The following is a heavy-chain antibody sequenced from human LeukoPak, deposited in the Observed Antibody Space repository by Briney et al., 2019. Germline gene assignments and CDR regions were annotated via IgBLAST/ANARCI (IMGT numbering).Heavy chain of an antibody. CDR1: GYTFTGYY. V-gene: IGHV1-2*02. J-gene: IGHJ3*02. CDR2: INPNSGGT. Sequence: ASVKVSCKASGYTFTGYYMHWVRQAPGQGLEWMGWINPNSGGTNYAQKFQGRVTMTSDTSISTAYMELSRLMSDDTAVYSCARGVIVGATTGAFDIWGQGTLLTVSS. CDR3: ARGVIVGATTGAFDI. D-gene: IGHD1-26*01.